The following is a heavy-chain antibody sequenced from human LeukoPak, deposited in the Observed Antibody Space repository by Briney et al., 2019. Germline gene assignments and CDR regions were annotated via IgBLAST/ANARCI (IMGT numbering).Heavy chain of an antibody. J-gene: IGHJ4*02. D-gene: IGHD3-22*01. V-gene: IGHV4-34*01. CDR1: GGSFSGYY. CDR3: AREEGGSSGYYFDY. CDR2: INHSGST. Sequence: SETLSLTCAVYGGSFSGYYWSWIRQPPGKGLEWMGEINHSGSTNYNPSLKSRVTISVDTSKNQFSLKLSSVTAADTAVYYCAREEGGSSGYYFDYWGQGTLVTVSS.